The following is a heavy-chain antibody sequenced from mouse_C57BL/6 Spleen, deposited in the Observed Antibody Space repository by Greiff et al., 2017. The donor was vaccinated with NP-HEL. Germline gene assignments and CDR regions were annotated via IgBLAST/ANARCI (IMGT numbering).Heavy chain of an antibody. Sequence: EVQLQQSGPELVKPGASVKISCKASGYTFTDYYMNWVKQSHGKSLEWIGDINPNNGGTSYNQKFKGKATLTVDKSSSTAYMELRSLTSEDSAVYYCARRGYGFDYWGQGTTLTVSS. J-gene: IGHJ2*01. D-gene: IGHD1-1*01. V-gene: IGHV1-26*01. CDR2: INPNNGGT. CDR1: GYTFTDYY. CDR3: ARRGYGFDY.